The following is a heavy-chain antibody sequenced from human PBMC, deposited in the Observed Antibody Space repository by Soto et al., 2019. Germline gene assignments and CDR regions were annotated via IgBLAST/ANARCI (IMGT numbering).Heavy chain of an antibody. Sequence: QVQLVESGGGVVQPGRSLRLSCAASGFTFSSYAMHWVRQAPGKGLEWVAVISYDGSNKYYADSVKGRFTISRDNSKNTLYLQMNSLRAEDTAVYYCARGANADRIAARRGWFDPWGQGTLVTVSS. J-gene: IGHJ5*02. CDR1: GFTFSSYA. CDR3: ARGANADRIAARRGWFDP. CDR2: ISYDGSNK. D-gene: IGHD6-6*01. V-gene: IGHV3-30-3*01.